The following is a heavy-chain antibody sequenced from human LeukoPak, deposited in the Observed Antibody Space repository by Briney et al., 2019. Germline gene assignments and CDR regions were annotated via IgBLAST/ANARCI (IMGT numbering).Heavy chain of an antibody. CDR2: IKGVGSAK. CDR1: GFTFSMFW. CDR3: ATSQASSGNN. D-gene: IGHD3-22*01. J-gene: IGHJ4*02. V-gene: IGHV3-7*01. Sequence: GGSLRLSCAAPGFTFSMFWVSCMRHAPGKGREWVAKIKGVGSAKYYVESVKGRFTISRDNAKNSLYLQMNSLRVEDTAIYYCATSQASSGNNGGQRTLVTVSS.